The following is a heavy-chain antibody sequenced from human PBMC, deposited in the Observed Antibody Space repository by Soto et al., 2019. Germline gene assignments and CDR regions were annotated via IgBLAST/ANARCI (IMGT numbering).Heavy chain of an antibody. V-gene: IGHV1-3*01. Sequence: QVQLVQSGAEVKKPGASVKVSCKASGYTFTSYAMHWVRQAPGQRLEWMGWINGGNGNTKYSQKFQGRVTITRDTSASTAYMELSSLRSEDTAVYYCARSNPAGDMGPYYYYYGMDVWGQGTTVTVSS. CDR3: ARSNPAGDMGPYYYYYGMDV. J-gene: IGHJ6*02. D-gene: IGHD7-27*01. CDR1: GYTFTSYA. CDR2: INGGNGNT.